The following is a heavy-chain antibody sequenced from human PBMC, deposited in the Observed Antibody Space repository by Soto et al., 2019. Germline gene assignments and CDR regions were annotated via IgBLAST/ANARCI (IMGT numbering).Heavy chain of an antibody. D-gene: IGHD3-22*01. Sequence: SVKVSCKASGYSFSDFGITWVRQAPGQGLEWMGGIIPIFGTANYAQKFQGRVTITADESTSTAYMELSSLRSEDTAVYYCARDTTVSYDSSGYYWGYWGQGTLVTVSS. CDR3: ARDTTVSYDSSGYYWGY. V-gene: IGHV1-69*13. CDR2: IIPIFGTA. J-gene: IGHJ4*02. CDR1: GYSFSDFG.